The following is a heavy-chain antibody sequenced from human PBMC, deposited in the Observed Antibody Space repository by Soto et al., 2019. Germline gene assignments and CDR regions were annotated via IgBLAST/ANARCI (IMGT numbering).Heavy chain of an antibody. D-gene: IGHD3-3*01. CDR2: ISSSGSTI. CDR1: GFTFSSYE. J-gene: IGHJ4*02. Sequence: HPGGSLRLSCAASGFTFSSYEMNWVRQAPGKGLEWVSYISSSGSTIYYADSVKGRFTISRDNAKNSLYLQMNSLRAEDTAVYYCARPSVVGFWSNWGQGTLVTVSS. CDR3: ARPSVVGFWSN. V-gene: IGHV3-48*03.